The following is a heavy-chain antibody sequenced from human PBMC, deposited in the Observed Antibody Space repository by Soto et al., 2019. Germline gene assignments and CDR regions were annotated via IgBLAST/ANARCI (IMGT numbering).Heavy chain of an antibody. CDR3: ARRFVETAMAFDY. J-gene: IGHJ4*02. V-gene: IGHV4-31*03. D-gene: IGHD5-18*01. Sequence: QVQLQESGPGLVKPSQTLSLACSVSGASISSGGYFWSWIRQLPGKGLEWIGYIHYSGSTYYNPSLKSRVVMSMDTSTNDVSLKLNSVTAADTAVFYCARRFVETAMAFDYWGQGALVTVAS. CDR2: IHYSGST. CDR1: GASISSGGYF.